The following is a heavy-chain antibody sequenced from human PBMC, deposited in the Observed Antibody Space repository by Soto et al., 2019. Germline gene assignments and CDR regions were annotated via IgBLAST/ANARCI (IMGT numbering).Heavy chain of an antibody. D-gene: IGHD3-9*01. CDR2: ISAYNGNT. CDR3: ARVISWLTYDILTGYYLFVY. J-gene: IGHJ4*02. Sequence: GASVKVSCKASGYTFTSYGISWVRQAPGQGLEWMGWISAYNGNTNYAQKPQGRVTMTTDTSTSTAYMELRSLRSDDTAVYYCARVISWLTYDILTGYYLFVYWGQGTLVTV. CDR1: GYTFTSYG. V-gene: IGHV1-18*01.